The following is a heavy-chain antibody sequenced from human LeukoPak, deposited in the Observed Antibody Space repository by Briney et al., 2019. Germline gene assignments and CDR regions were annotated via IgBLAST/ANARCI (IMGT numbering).Heavy chain of an antibody. CDR1: GFSFSDYY. CDR3: ARRGYTSGWDY. D-gene: IGHD6-19*01. J-gene: IGHJ4*02. V-gene: IGHV3-11*01. CDR2: ISSSGNTI. Sequence: PGGSLRLSCAASGFSFSDYYMTWIRQAPGKGLEWISYISSSGNTIYYAESVRGRFTISRDSAKKSLYLQMNSLRAEDTAVYYCARRGYTSGWDYWGQGTLVTVSS.